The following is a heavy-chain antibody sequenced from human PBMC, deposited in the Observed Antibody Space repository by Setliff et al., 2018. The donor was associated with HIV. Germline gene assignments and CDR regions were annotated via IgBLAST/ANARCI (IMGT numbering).Heavy chain of an antibody. D-gene: IGHD3-9*01. Sequence: ASVKVSCKASGYTISAHGVSWVRHVPGHGLEWMGWISGDTGDIKYSQRFEGRLTMTTETSTNTAYMELRSLRSDDTAVYYCAIDGLSYNILPGSIAYCHSGMDVWGQGTTVTVSS. J-gene: IGHJ6*02. CDR1: GYTISAHG. CDR3: AIDGLSYNILPGSIAYCHSGMDV. V-gene: IGHV1-18*01. CDR2: ISGDTGDI.